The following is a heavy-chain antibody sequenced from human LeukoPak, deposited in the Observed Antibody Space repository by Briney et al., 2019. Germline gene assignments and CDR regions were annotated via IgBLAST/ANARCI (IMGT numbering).Heavy chain of an antibody. CDR1: GFTFSTYG. J-gene: IGHJ4*02. D-gene: IGHD3-10*01. V-gene: IGHV3-66*01. CDR2: IYSGGST. CDR3: ARRLLWFGESPFDY. Sequence: PGGSLRLSCAASGFTFSTYGMSWVRQAPGKGLEWVSVIYSGGSTYYADSVKGRFTISRDNSKNTLYLQMNSLRAEDTAVYYCARRLLWFGESPFDYWGQGTLVTVSS.